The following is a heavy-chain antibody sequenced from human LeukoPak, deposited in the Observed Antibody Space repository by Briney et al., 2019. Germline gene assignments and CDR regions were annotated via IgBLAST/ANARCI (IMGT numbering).Heavy chain of an antibody. CDR2: LYTSGST. D-gene: IGHD4-23*01. V-gene: IGHV4-4*07. CDR3: AGDDGGNSKYFHS. Sequence: PSETLSLTCTVSGGSINNYYWSWIRQPAGKGPEWLGRLYTSGSTTYNPSLKSRATMSVDTSKNQFSLKLSSVTAADTALYYCAGDDGGNSKYFHSWGQGTLVTVSS. J-gene: IGHJ1*01. CDR1: GGSINNYY.